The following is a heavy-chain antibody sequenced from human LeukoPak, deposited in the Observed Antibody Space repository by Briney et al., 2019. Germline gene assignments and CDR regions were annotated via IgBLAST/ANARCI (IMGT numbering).Heavy chain of an antibody. CDR3: ATNSGARDSGN. V-gene: IGHV1-46*01. J-gene: IGHJ4*02. CDR1: GNAFSNYF. D-gene: IGHD5-24*01. CDR2: IDRSGVST. Sequence: ASVKVSCKASGNAFSNYFIHWVRQAPGQGPEWMGVIDRSGVSTSYAQKFQGRISVSSDMPTSTVYMELSSLTSEDTAVYFCATNSGARDSGNWGQGTLVTVSS.